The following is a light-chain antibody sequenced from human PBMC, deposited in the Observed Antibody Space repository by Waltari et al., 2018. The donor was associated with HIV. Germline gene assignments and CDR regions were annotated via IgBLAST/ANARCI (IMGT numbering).Light chain of an antibody. CDR1: SSNIGRNY. J-gene: IGLJ1*01. V-gene: IGLV1-47*01. CDR3: AAWNDRLSGYV. Sequence: QSVLTQPPSASGTPGQRVTISCSGSSSNIGRNYVYWYQQLTGTAPKLLIYTNKPRPAGVPDRSSGSNAGTSASLAISGLRSEDEADYYCAAWNDRLSGYVFGTGTKVTV. CDR2: TNK.